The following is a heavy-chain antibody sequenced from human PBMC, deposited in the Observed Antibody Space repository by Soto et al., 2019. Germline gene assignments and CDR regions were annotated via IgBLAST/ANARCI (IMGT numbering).Heavy chain of an antibody. Sequence: SESLSLTWTISGGSVSSYYVGWVRQPPGERRRGMGYVSFSGSTKYNPAQKIRVLITIDTYQNQFSLKLNSATAADKAVYYCTRDLHIGHRGYGQSNAWGQGNPVTVSS. D-gene: IGHD5-12*01. CDR2: VSFSGST. CDR3: TRDLHIGHRGYGQSNA. J-gene: IGHJ5*01. CDR1: GGSVSSYY. V-gene: IGHV4-59*02.